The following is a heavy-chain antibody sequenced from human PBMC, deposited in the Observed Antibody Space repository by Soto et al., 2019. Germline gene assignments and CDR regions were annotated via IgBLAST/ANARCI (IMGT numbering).Heavy chain of an antibody. CDR2: IWYDGSNK. Sequence: QVQLVESGGGVVQPGRSLRLSCAASGFTFSSYGMHWVRQAPGKGLEWVAVIWYDGSNKYYADSVKGRFTISRDNSKNTLYLPMNSLRAEDTAVYYCARGRTRFGESTDYWGQGTLVTVSS. CDR3: ARGRTRFGESTDY. D-gene: IGHD3-10*01. CDR1: GFTFSSYG. J-gene: IGHJ4*02. V-gene: IGHV3-33*01.